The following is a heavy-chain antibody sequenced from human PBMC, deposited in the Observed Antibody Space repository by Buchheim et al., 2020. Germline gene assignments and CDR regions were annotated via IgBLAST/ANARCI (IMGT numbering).Heavy chain of an antibody. D-gene: IGHD3-3*01. V-gene: IGHV3-7*01. Sequence: EVQLVESGGGLVQPGGSLRLSCAASGFTFSSYWMSWVRQAPGKGLEWVANIKQDGSEKYYVDSVKGRFTISSDNAKNSLYLQMNSLRAEDTAVYYCARDLLTIFGVVTSPYGMDVWGQGTT. CDR3: ARDLLTIFGVVTSPYGMDV. CDR1: GFTFSSYW. CDR2: IKQDGSEK. J-gene: IGHJ6*02.